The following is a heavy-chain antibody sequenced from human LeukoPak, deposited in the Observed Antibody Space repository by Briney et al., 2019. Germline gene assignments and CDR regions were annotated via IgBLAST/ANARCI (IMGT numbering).Heavy chain of an antibody. Sequence: PSETLSLTCTVSGGSISSNYWSWIRQPPGKGPEWIGYINYSGSTNYNPSLKSRVTISVDTSKNQFSLKLSSVTAADTAVYYCARGGAARLHFQNWGQGTLVTVSS. J-gene: IGHJ1*01. V-gene: IGHV4-59*01. CDR1: GGSISSNY. D-gene: IGHD6-6*01. CDR2: INYSGST. CDR3: ARGGAARLHFQN.